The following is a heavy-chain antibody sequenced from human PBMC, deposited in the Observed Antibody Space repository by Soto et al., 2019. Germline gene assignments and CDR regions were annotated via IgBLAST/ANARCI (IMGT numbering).Heavy chain of an antibody. CDR1: GGSISSSSYY. D-gene: IGHD3-10*01. V-gene: IGHV4-39*01. CDR2: IYYSGST. Sequence: SETLSLTCTVSGGSISSSSYYWVWIRHPPGKGLEWIGSIYYSGSTYYNPSLKSRVTISVDTSKNQFSLKLSSVTAADTAVYYCARHRGPMVRGVITYWFDPWGQGTLVTVSS. CDR3: ARHRGPMVRGVITYWFDP. J-gene: IGHJ5*02.